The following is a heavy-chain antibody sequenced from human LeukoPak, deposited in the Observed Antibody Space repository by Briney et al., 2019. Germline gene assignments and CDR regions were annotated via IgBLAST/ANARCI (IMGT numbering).Heavy chain of an antibody. CDR1: GYTFTSYG. Sequence: ASVKVSCKASGYTFTSYGITWVRQAPGQGLEWMGWIKGYNGDTNYAQKFQGRVTTTTDTSTTTAYMELRSLRSDDTAVYYCAREGGIVGALDYWGQGTLVTVSS. V-gene: IGHV1-18*01. J-gene: IGHJ4*02. D-gene: IGHD1-26*01. CDR2: IKGYNGDT. CDR3: AREGGIVGALDY.